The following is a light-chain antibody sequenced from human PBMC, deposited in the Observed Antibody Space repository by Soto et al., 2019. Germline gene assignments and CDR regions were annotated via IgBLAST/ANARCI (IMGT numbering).Light chain of an antibody. CDR1: SRDVGGYNF. J-gene: IGLJ1*01. CDR2: EVS. CDR3: SSYTTTSTLV. Sequence: QSALTQSASVSGSPGQSITISCTGSSRDVGGYNFVSWYQQNPGKAPKLIIYEVSNRPSGVSNRFSGSKSDNTASLTISGLQAEDEADYYCSSYTTTSTLVFGSGTKLTVL. V-gene: IGLV2-14*01.